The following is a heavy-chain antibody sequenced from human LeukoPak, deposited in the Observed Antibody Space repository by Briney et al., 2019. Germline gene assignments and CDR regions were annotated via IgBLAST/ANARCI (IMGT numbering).Heavy chain of an antibody. Sequence: ASVKVSCKASGYTFTSYYMHWVRQAPGQGLEWMGIINPSGGSTSYAQKFQGRVTMTRDMSTSTVYMELSSLRSEDTAVYYCARGPHIVVVTAPDAFDIWGQGTMVTVSS. CDR2: INPSGGST. V-gene: IGHV1-46*01. CDR3: ARGPHIVVVTAPDAFDI. CDR1: GYTFTSYY. J-gene: IGHJ3*02. D-gene: IGHD2-21*02.